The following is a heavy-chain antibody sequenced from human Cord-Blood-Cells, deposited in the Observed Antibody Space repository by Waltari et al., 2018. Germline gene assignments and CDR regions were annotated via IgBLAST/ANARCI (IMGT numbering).Heavy chain of an antibody. Sequence: QVQLQESGPGLVKPSGTLSLTCAVSGGSISSSNWWCWVRQPPGKGTEWSGEIYHSGSSNYNPSLKSRGTISVGKSKNQFSLKLSSVTAADTAVYYCASLEQWLAFDYWGQGTLVTVSS. J-gene: IGHJ4*02. CDR2: IYHSGSS. D-gene: IGHD6-19*01. CDR1: GGSISSSNW. V-gene: IGHV4-4*02. CDR3: ASLEQWLAFDY.